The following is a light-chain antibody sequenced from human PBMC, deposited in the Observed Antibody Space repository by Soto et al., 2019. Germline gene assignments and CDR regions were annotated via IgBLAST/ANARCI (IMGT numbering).Light chain of an antibody. CDR2: GAS. CDR3: QQYGSSPVT. J-gene: IGKJ5*01. V-gene: IGKV3-20*01. CDR1: QSVSSSY. Sequence: EIVLTQSPGTLSLSPGERATLSCRASQSVSSSYLAWYQQKPGQPPRLLIYGASSRATGIPDRFSGSGSGTDFTLTISRLEPEDFAVYYCQQYGSSPVTFGQGKRLEIK.